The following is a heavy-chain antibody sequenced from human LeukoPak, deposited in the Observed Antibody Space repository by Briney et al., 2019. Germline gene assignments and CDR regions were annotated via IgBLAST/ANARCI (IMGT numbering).Heavy chain of an antibody. Sequence: KPGGSLRLSCAASGFTFNGYSMNWVRQAPGKGLEWVSSINRESTYIHDTDSVKGRFAISRDNAKNLLYLQMSSLRVEDTAVYYCVREGYTHGHSLYYFDYWGQGALVTVSS. J-gene: IGHJ4*02. CDR1: GFTFNGYS. CDR3: VREGYTHGHSLYYFDY. V-gene: IGHV3-21*01. D-gene: IGHD1-1*01. CDR2: INRESTYI.